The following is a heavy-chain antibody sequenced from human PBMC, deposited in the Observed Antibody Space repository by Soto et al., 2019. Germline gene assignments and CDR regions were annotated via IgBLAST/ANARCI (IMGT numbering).Heavy chain of an antibody. V-gene: IGHV4-59*01. CDR2: IYYSGST. D-gene: IGHD5-18*01. CDR3: ARGGYSYGYEFDY. CDR1: GGSISSYY. J-gene: IGHJ4*02. Sequence: SETLSLTCTVSGGSISSYYWSWIRQPPGKGLEWIGYIYYSGSTNYNPSLKSRVTISVDTSKNQFSLRLSSVTAADTAVYYCARGGYSYGYEFDYWGQGTLVTVSS.